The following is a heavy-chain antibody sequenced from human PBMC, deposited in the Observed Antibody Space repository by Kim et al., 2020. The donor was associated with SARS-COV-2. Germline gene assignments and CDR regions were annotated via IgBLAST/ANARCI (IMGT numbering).Heavy chain of an antibody. CDR2: K. Sequence: KFYVDSVKGPFTISRDNSKNALYLQMNSLRAEDTAVYYCATDISSHYFDHWGQETLVTVSS. J-gene: IGHJ4*02. D-gene: IGHD1-20*01. CDR3: ATDISSHYFDH. V-gene: IGHV3-33*01.